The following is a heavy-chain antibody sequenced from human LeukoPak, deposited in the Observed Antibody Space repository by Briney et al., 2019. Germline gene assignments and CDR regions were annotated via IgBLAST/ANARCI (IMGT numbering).Heavy chain of an antibody. Sequence: PGGSLRLSCAASGFTFDDYTMHWVRQAPGKGLEWVSLISWDGGSTYYADSVKGRFTIPRDNSKNSLYLQMSSLRTEDTAVYYCAKPRYYDILTGYYDYWGQGTLVTVSS. CDR2: ISWDGGST. J-gene: IGHJ4*02. CDR3: AKPRYYDILTGYYDY. D-gene: IGHD3-9*01. V-gene: IGHV3-43*01. CDR1: GFTFDDYT.